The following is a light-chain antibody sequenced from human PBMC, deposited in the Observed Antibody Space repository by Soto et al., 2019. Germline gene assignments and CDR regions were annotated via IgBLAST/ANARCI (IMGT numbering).Light chain of an antibody. CDR2: GAS. CDR3: PQYGSSSIT. Sequence: NVLTQSPGTLSLTTGERATLSCRASHIVSISYLAWYQQKPGQAPRLLIYGASSRATGIPDRFSGSGSGTDFTLTISRLEPEDFAVYYCPQYGSSSITFGQGTRLEIK. CDR1: HIVSISY. J-gene: IGKJ5*01. V-gene: IGKV3-20*01.